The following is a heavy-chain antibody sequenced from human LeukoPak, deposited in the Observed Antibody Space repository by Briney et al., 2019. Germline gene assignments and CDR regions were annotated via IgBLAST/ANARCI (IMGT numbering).Heavy chain of an antibody. D-gene: IGHD2-2*01. Sequence: GGSLRLSCAASGFTFSSYGMHWVRQAPGKGLEWVSGISGSGGNTYYTDSVKGRFTISRDNSKNTLYLQMNSLRAEDTAVYYCAGYCSTTSCYSSPNWFDPWGQGTLVTVSS. CDR2: ISGSGGNT. CDR3: AGYCSTTSCYSSPNWFDP. J-gene: IGHJ5*02. V-gene: IGHV3-23*01. CDR1: GFTFSSYG.